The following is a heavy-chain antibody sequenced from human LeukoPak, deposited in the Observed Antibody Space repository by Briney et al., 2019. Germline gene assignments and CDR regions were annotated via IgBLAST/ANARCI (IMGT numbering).Heavy chain of an antibody. J-gene: IGHJ4*02. D-gene: IGHD1-7*01. CDR2: IGTIPGIT. V-gene: IGHV3-23*01. CDR1: GFTVSSNE. CDR3: AKAADTNYFRYGDY. Sequence: GGSLRLSCAASGFTVSSNEMSWVRQAPGKRLEWVSVIGTIPGITYYTESVKGRFTISRDNSKNTVYLQMNNLRADDTALYYCAKAADTNYFRYGDYWGQGTLVTVSS.